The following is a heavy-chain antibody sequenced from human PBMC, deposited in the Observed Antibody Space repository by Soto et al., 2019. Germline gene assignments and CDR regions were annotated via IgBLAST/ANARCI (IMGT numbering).Heavy chain of an antibody. Sequence: LRLSSSASGFTSDTYGMHWVRQAPGKGLECVAVISYDGSNKYYADSVKGRFTISRDNSKNTLYLQMNSLRAEDTAVYYCARTYPLDYWGQGT. CDR2: ISYDGSNK. CDR1: GFTSDTYG. V-gene: IGHV3-30*03. CDR3: ARTYPLDY. D-gene: IGHD3-16*01. J-gene: IGHJ4*02.